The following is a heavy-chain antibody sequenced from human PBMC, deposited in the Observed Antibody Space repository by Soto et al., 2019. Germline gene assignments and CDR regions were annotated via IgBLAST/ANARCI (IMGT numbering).Heavy chain of an antibody. CDR3: ARERWYSSGWYGCDY. Sequence: SETLSLPCTVSGGSISSYYWSWIRQPPGKGLEWIGYIYYSGSTNYNPSLKSRVTISVDTSKNQFSLKLSPVTAADTAVYYCARERWYSSGWYGCDYWGQGTLVTVSS. V-gene: IGHV4-59*01. D-gene: IGHD6-19*01. J-gene: IGHJ4*02. CDR1: GGSISSYY. CDR2: IYYSGST.